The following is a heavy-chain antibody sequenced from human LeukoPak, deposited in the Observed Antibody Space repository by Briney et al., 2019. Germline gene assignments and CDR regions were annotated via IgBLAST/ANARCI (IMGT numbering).Heavy chain of an antibody. D-gene: IGHD6-13*01. V-gene: IGHV6-1*01. CDR1: VDSASSNTAA. CDR3: AVGSSWYAY. Sequence: SQTLSPTCALSVDSASSNTAAWNCTRHYPSKGLKGLGRTYYRSKWNNDYAVSVKSRITITSNTSKYQFSMQLNSVAPEATAVYYCAVGSSWYAYWGQGKLVTVSS. J-gene: IGHJ4*02. CDR2: TYYRSKWNN.